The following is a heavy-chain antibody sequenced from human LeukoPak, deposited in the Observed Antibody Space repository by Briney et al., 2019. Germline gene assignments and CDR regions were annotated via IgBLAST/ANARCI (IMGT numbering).Heavy chain of an antibody. CDR2: ISFSGANS. J-gene: IGHJ5*02. CDR1: GFTFSDSA. Sequence: QPGGSLRLSCAASGFTFSDSAMTWVRQAPGKGLDWVSLISFSGANSYYADSVKGRFTISRDNSKDTLFLQMNSLRAEDTAIYYCAKDRGEHWFDPWGQGTLVTVSS. V-gene: IGHV3-23*01. D-gene: IGHD2-21*01. CDR3: AKDRGEHWFDP.